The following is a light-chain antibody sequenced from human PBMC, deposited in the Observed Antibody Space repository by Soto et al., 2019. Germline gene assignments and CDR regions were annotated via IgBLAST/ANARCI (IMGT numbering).Light chain of an antibody. Sequence: QSVLTQPPSASGTPGQRVTISCSGSSSTIGRNTVHWYQQLPGTAPNLLIYTNNQRPSGAPARFSGSKSGTSASLAISGLQSEDEADYYCAAWDDRLNGYVFGTGTKVTVL. CDR3: AAWDDRLNGYV. J-gene: IGLJ1*01. CDR1: SSTIGRNT. V-gene: IGLV1-44*01. CDR2: TNN.